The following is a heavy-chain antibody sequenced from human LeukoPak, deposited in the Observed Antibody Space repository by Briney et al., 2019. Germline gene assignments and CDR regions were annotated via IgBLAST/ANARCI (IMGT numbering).Heavy chain of an antibody. D-gene: IGHD2-2*01. J-gene: IGHJ5*02. V-gene: IGHV1-8*03. Sequence: ASVKVSCKASGYTFTSYDINWVRQATGQGLEWMGWMNPDSGNTGYAQNFQGRVTITRNTSISTAYMELSSLRSEDTAVYYCARVQKKGSTSFCWFDPWGQGTLVTVSS. CDR2: MNPDSGNT. CDR1: GYTFTSYD. CDR3: ARVQKKGSTSFCWFDP.